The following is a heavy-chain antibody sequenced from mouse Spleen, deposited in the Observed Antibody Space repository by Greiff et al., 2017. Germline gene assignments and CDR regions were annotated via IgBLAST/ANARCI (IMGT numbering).Heavy chain of an antibody. D-gene: IGHD1-1*01. CDR2: IDPSDSYT. J-gene: IGHJ3*01. Sequence: VQGVESGAELVKPGASVKLSCKASGYTFTSYWMQWVKQRPGQGLEWIGEIDPSDSYTNYNQKFKGKATLTVDTSSSTAYMQLSSLTSEDSAVYYCARGDYYHRAYWGQGTLVTVSA. CDR1: GYTFTSYW. CDR3: ARGDYYHRAY. V-gene: IGHV1-50*01.